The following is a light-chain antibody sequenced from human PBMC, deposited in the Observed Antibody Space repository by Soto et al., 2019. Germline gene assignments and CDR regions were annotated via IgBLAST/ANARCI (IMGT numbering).Light chain of an antibody. Sequence: QSALTKPASVSGSPGQSITISCTGTSSDVGAYNYVSWYQQHPGKVPKLMIYDVSDRPSGVSNRFSGSKSGNTASLTISGLQAEDEADYYCSSFTRSNSYVFGTGTQLTVL. CDR2: DVS. V-gene: IGLV2-14*03. CDR1: SSDVGAYNY. J-gene: IGLJ1*01. CDR3: SSFTRSNSYV.